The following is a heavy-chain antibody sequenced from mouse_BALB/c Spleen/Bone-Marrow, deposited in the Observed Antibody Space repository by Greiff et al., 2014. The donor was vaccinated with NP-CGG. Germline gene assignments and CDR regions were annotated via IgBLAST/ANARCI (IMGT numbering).Heavy chain of an antibody. V-gene: IGHV2-6-2*01. CDR3: ARHDNDGYYLAY. CDR2: IWSDGST. D-gene: IGHD2-3*01. J-gene: IGHJ3*01. CDR1: GFSLTSYG. Sequence: QVQLQQSGPDLVAPSQSLSITCTVSGFSLTSYGVHWVRQPPGKGLEWLVVIWSDGSTTYNSALKSRLSISKDNSKSQVFLKMNSLQTDDTAMYYCARHDNDGYYLAYWGQGTLATVSA.